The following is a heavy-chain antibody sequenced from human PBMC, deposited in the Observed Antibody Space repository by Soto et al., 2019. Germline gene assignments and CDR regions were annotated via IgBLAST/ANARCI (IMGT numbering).Heavy chain of an antibody. Sequence: QVHLQESGPGLVKPSETLSLTCTVSGGSINNHYWSWIRQPPGKGLEWIGYIYYTGSTHYNPSLKSRLTMSVDTSKNQFSLNLTSLTAADTAIYFCARANWYSEYWGQGTLVTVSS. V-gene: IGHV4-59*11. CDR2: IYYTGST. J-gene: IGHJ4*02. CDR3: ARANWYSEY. D-gene: IGHD7-27*01. CDR1: GGSINNHY.